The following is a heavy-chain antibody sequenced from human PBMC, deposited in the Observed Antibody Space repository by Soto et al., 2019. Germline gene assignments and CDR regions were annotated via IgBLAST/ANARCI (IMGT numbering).Heavy chain of an antibody. J-gene: IGHJ6*02. D-gene: IGHD6-13*01. CDR3: ARERIAGSKDAYGRDV. Sequence: QVQLVQSGAEVKKPGSSVRVSCKASGGTFSSYAISWVRQAPGQGLEWMGGIIPIFRTENYAQKFQGRVTITAYESTSTAYMELSSLRSEYTAVYYCARERIAGSKDAYGRDVWGQGPKVTVSS. CDR2: IIPIFRTE. CDR1: GGTFSSYA. V-gene: IGHV1-69*01.